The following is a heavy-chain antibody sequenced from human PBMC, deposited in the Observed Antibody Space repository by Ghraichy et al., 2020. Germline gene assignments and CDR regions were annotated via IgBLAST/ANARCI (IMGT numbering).Heavy chain of an antibody. CDR1: GGSFSGYY. V-gene: IGHV4-34*01. CDR3: ARGARVRYYYYYGMDV. J-gene: IGHJ6*02. Sequence: LSCAVYGGSFSGYYWSWIRQPPGKGLEWIGEINHSGSTNYNPSLKSRVTISVDTSKNQFSLKLSSVTAADTAVYYCARGARVRYYYYYGMDVWGQGTTVTVSS. CDR2: INHSGST.